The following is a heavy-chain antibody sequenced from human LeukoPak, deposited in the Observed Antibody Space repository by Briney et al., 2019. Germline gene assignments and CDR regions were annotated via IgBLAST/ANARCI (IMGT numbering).Heavy chain of an antibody. Sequence: KSGGSLRLSCTTSGFNFGDYAMSWFRQAPEKGLEGVGFITNKAFGGTAEYAASVKGRFTTSRDDSRSTAYLQMDNVRPEDTGIYYCTRDEYGYGSNFFDYWGQGTLVTVST. J-gene: IGHJ4*02. CDR3: TRDEYGYGSNFFDY. V-gene: IGHV3-49*05. CDR1: GFNFGDYA. CDR2: ITNKAFGGTA. D-gene: IGHD5-18*01.